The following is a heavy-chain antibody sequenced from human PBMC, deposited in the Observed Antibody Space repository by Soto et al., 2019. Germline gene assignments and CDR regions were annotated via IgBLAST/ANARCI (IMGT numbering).Heavy chain of an antibody. CDR2: INQDGSEK. D-gene: IGHD3-22*01. CDR3: ARDLFDDSKRLFAY. Sequence: GGSLRLSCAASGFPFSSFWMHWVRQAPGKGLGWVANINQDGSEKYHADSVLGRFTISRDNAKNSLYLQMNSLRVEDTAVYYCARDLFDDSKRLFAYWGQGILVTVSS. CDR1: GFPFSSFW. J-gene: IGHJ4*02. V-gene: IGHV3-7*01.